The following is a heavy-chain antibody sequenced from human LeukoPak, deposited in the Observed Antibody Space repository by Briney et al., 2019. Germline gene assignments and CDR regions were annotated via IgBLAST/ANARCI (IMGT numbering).Heavy chain of an antibody. CDR3: ARDFGGNSDF. CDR1: GFTVSSYW. D-gene: IGHD4-23*01. J-gene: IGHJ4*02. CDR2: MNVEGSVT. Sequence: GGSLRLSCAASGFTVSSYWMHWVRQVPGKGLVWVSRMNVEGSVTSYADFVKGRFTISRDIAKNTLYPQMNTLTAEDTAVYYCARDFGGNSDFWGQGTLVTVSS. V-gene: IGHV3-74*01.